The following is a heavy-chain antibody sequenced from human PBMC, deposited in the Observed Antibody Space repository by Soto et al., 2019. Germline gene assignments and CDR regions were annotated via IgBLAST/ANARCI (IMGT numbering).Heavy chain of an antibody. CDR3: AKAGGMDV. CDR1: GFRFNRYG. CDR2: ISSDGNEK. J-gene: IGHJ6*02. V-gene: IGHV3-30*18. Sequence: PGGSLRLSCAASGFRFNRYGMHWVRQAPDKGLEWVALISSDGNEKYYAESVRGRFTISRENSKSMVYLQLNNLRVKDTATYYCAKAGGMDVWGRGTTVTVSS.